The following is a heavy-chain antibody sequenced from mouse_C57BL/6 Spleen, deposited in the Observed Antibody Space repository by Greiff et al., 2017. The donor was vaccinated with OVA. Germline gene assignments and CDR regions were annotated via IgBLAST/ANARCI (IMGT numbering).Heavy chain of an antibody. CDR1: GYTFTSYW. CDR2: IDPSDSYT. Sequence: QVQLQRSGAELVMPGASVKLSCKASGYTFTSYWMHWVKQRPGQGLEWIGEIDPSDSYTNYNQKFKGKSTLTVDKSSSTAYMQLSSLTSEDSAVYYCARPLDSSGFSWFAYWGQGTLVTVSA. J-gene: IGHJ3*01. D-gene: IGHD3-2*02. CDR3: ARPLDSSGFSWFAY. V-gene: IGHV1-69*01.